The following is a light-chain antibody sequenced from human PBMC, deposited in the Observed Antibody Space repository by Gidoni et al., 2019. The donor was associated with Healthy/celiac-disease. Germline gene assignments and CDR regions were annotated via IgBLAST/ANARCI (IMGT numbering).Light chain of an antibody. CDR3: QQYNYWYT. V-gene: IGKV3-15*01. Sequence: EIVVTQSPATLSVSPGERATLSCRASQSVSSNLAWYQQRPGQAPRLLIYGASTRATAIPARFSGSGSGTEFTLTISNLQSEDFAVYYCQQYNYWYTFGQGTKLEIK. J-gene: IGKJ2*01. CDR2: GAS. CDR1: QSVSSN.